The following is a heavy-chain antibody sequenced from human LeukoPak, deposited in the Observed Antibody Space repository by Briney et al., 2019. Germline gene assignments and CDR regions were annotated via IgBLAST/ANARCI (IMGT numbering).Heavy chain of an antibody. CDR1: GFTFSSYA. J-gene: IGHJ6*02. D-gene: IGHD2-2*02. CDR2: ISYDGSNK. Sequence: GGSLRLSCAASGFTFSSYAMHWVRQAPGKGLEWVAVISYDGSNKYYADSVKGRFTISRDNSKNTLYLQMNSLRAEDTAVYCCARAIYCSSTSCYNYYYYYGMDVWGQGTTVTVSS. V-gene: IGHV3-30-3*01. CDR3: ARAIYCSSTSCYNYYYYYGMDV.